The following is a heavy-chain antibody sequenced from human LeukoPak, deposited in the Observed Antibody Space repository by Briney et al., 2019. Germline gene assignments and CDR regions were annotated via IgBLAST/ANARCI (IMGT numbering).Heavy chain of an antibody. CDR2: MSGAGGRI. D-gene: IGHD1-1*01. CDR3: AKKGQAGTGRNHMDV. CDR1: QFTTFSSYA. J-gene: IGHJ6*03. V-gene: IGHV3-23*01. Sequence: GGSLRLSCEASQFTTFSSYAMNWVRQAPGKRLEWVSIMSGAGGRIEYADSVNGRFTISRDNSRNTVYLHMNSLRAEDTAVYYCAKKGQAGTGRNHMDVWGKGTTVTVAS.